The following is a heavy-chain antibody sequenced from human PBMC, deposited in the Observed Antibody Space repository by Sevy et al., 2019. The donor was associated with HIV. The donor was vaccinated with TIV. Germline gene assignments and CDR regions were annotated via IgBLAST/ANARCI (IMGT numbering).Heavy chain of an antibody. CDR2: ISSSSNYI. J-gene: IGHJ4*02. V-gene: IGHV3-21*01. D-gene: IGHD2-2*02. CDR3: ARGSAVLSATIWDGFDY. Sequence: GGSLRLSCAASGFTFSNYRMNWVRQAPGKGLEWGSSISSSSNYIYYADSVKGRFTISRDNAKNSLYLQMNSLRAEDTAVYYFARGSAVLSATIWDGFDYWGQGTLVTGSS. CDR1: GFTFSNYR.